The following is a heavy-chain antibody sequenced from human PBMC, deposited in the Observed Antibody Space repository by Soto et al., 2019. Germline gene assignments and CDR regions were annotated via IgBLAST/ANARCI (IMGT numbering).Heavy chain of an antibody. Sequence: EVQLVESGGGLVQPGGSLRLSCAASGLTVSSNYMSWVRQAPGKGLEWVSVIYSGGSTYYADSVKGRFTISRHNSKNTLYLQMNSLRAEDTDVYYCAVHSGYDYGAFDYWGQGTLVTVSS. D-gene: IGHD5-12*01. CDR2: IYSGGST. V-gene: IGHV3-53*04. CDR1: GLTVSSNY. J-gene: IGHJ4*02. CDR3: AVHSGYDYGAFDY.